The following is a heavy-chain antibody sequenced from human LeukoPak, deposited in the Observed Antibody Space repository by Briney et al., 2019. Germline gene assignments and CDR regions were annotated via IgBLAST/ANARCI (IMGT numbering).Heavy chain of an antibody. J-gene: IGHJ4*02. Sequence: PGGSLRLSCAASGFTVSSNYMSWVRQAPGKGLEWVSVIYSGGSTYYADSVKGRFTISRDNSKNTLYLQMNSLRAEDTAVYCCARVLWNGDYPRFDYWGQGTLVTVSS. D-gene: IGHD4-17*01. CDR2: IYSGGST. CDR3: ARVLWNGDYPRFDY. CDR1: GFTVSSNY. V-gene: IGHV3-53*01.